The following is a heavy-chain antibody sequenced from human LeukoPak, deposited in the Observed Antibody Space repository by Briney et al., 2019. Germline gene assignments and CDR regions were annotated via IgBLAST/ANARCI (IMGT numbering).Heavy chain of an antibody. CDR3: ARQTYSSSWSY. J-gene: IGHJ4*02. CDR1: GGSISSYY. CDR2: IYYSGST. Sequence: SETLSLTCTVSGGSISSYYWSWIRQPPGKGLEWIGYIYYSGSTYYNPSLKSRVTISVDTSKNQFSLRVSSVTAADTAVYYCARQTYSSSWSYWGQGTLVTVSS. V-gene: IGHV4-59*04. D-gene: IGHD6-13*01.